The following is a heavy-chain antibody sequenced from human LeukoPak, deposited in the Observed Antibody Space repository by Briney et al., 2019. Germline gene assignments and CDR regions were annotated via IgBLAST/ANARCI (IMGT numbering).Heavy chain of an antibody. CDR2: IYYNGNT. Sequence: SETLSPTCTVSGGSISSYYWSWIRQPPGKGLEWIGYIYYNGNTNYNPSLKSRVTISVDTSKNQFSLKLSSVTAADTAVYYCARGGAKFSYWGQGTLATVSS. CDR1: GGSISSYY. V-gene: IGHV4-59*01. D-gene: IGHD3-16*01. CDR3: ARGGAKFSY. J-gene: IGHJ4*02.